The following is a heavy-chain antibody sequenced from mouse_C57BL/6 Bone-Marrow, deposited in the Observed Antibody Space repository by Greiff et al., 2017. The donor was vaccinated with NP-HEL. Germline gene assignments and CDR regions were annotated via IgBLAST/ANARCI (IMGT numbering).Heavy chain of an antibody. Sequence: VKVVESGAELARPGASVTLSCTASGYTFTSYGISWVKQRTGQGLEWIGEIYPRSGNTYYNEKLKGKATLTADKSSSTAYMELRSLTSEDSAVYFCARGGFAYWGQGTLVTVSA. CDR3: ARGGFAY. V-gene: IGHV1-81*01. CDR2: IYPRSGNT. J-gene: IGHJ3*01. CDR1: GYTFTSYG.